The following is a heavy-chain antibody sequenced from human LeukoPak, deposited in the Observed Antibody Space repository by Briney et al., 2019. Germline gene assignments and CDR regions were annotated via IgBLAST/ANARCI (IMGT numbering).Heavy chain of an antibody. Sequence: GGSLRLSCAASGFTFSSYAMSWVRQAPGKGLEWVSAISGSGGSTYYADSVKGRFTISRDNSKNTLYLQMNSLRAEDTAVYYCAKRLDYYVSGSHFDYWGQGTLVTVSS. CDR1: GFTFSSYA. CDR3: AKRLDYYVSGSHFDY. D-gene: IGHD3-10*01. CDR2: ISGSGGST. V-gene: IGHV3-23*01. J-gene: IGHJ4*02.